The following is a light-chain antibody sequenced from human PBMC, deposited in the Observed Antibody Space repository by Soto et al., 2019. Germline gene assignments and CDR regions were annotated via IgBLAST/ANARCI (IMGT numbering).Light chain of an antibody. Sequence: QSALTQPASLSGSPGQSITISCTGTSSDIGAYDYVSWLQQHPGKAPKLMISEVNNRPSGVSNRFSGSKSGNTAYLTISGLQVEDEAEYFCFSSTTTSTHVFGTGTKVTVL. CDR1: SSDIGAYDY. CDR2: EVN. V-gene: IGLV2-14*01. CDR3: FSSTTTSTHV. J-gene: IGLJ1*01.